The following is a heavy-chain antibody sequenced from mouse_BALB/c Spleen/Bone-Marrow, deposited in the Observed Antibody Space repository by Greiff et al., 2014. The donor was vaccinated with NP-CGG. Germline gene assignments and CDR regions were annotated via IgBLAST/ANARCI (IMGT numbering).Heavy chain of an antibody. V-gene: IGHV1-4*01. J-gene: IGHJ2*02. Sequence: QVQLQQSRMPPSACETSVKMSCKASGYTFTNYWMRWVKQRPGQGLEWIGYINLSTGYTEYNQKFKDKATLTADKSSSTAYMQLSSLKSEASAVYSGARDDYDDNWGKGTSI. CDR2: INLSTGYT. CDR3: ARDDYDDN. CDR1: GYTFTNYW. D-gene: IGHD2-4*01.